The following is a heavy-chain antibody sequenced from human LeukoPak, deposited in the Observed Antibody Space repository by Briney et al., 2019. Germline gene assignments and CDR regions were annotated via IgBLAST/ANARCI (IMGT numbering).Heavy chain of an antibody. CDR1: GGSISSYY. CDR3: ARDSGTYNFDS. CDR2: IYYSGST. Sequence: SETLSLTCTVSGGSISSYYWSWIRQPPGKGLEWIGYIYYSGSTNYNPSLKSRVTISVDTSNNQFSLRLSSVTAADTAVYYCARDSGTYNFDSWGQGTLVTVSS. J-gene: IGHJ4*02. D-gene: IGHD1-26*01. V-gene: IGHV4-59*01.